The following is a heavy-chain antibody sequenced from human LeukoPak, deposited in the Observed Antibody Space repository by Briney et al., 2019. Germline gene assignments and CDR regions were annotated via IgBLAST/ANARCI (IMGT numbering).Heavy chain of an antibody. CDR3: ASEAYYYDSSGYYKY. V-gene: IGHV4-59*12. J-gene: IGHJ4*02. CDR1: GGSISNYY. Sequence: PSETLSLTCTVSGGSISNYYWNWIRQPPGKGLEWIGYIYYSGTTNYNPSLKSRVTISVDTSKNQFSLKLSSVTAADTAVYYCASEAYYYDSSGYYKYWGQGTLVTVSS. CDR2: IYYSGTT. D-gene: IGHD3-22*01.